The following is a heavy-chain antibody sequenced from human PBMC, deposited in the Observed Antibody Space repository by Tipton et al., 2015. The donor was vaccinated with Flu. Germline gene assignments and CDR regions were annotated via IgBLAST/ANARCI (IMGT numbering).Heavy chain of an antibody. CDR1: GYSFTSYE. J-gene: IGHJ4*02. CDR3: GRKEESGAYVYFDY. D-gene: IGHD4-17*01. CDR2: INGYNGNT. Sequence: QVQLVQSGPEVKKPGASVKLSCKASGYSFTSYEITWVRQAPGQGLELVGWINGYNGNTKYTQKFQGRVTMTADTPTTTAFMELTSLTSADTAIYYCGRKEESGAYVYFDYWGQRTLVVVSS. V-gene: IGHV1-18*01.